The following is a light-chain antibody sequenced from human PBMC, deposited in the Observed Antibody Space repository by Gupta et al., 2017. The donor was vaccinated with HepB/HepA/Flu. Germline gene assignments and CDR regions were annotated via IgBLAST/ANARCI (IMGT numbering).Light chain of an antibody. CDR1: DLGARY. Sequence: SEVTQPPSVSVSPGQTSSITCSGDDLGARYTSWYQQTPGRPPVLVLYQDDKRPSGIPERFSGSKSENTATLTISGTQAMDEADYYCQAWDSRSTGVFGGGTKLTVL. V-gene: IGLV3-1*01. CDR2: QDD. CDR3: QAWDSRSTGV. J-gene: IGLJ2*01.